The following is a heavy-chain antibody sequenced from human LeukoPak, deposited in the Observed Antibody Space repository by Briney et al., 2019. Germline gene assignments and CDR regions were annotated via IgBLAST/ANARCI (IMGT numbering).Heavy chain of an antibody. D-gene: IGHD3-10*01. J-gene: IGHJ3*02. CDR1: GGSISIYR. CDR3: ARGIVRGVSAPDI. Sequence: SETLSLTCTLSGGSISIYRWSWIRQPAGKGLEWMGRIDTSGNTNYNPSLNGRGTMSVDTSKTQFYLNLRSVTAADTAIYYCARGIVRGVSAPDIWGQGTMVTVSS. V-gene: IGHV4-4*07. CDR2: IDTSGNT.